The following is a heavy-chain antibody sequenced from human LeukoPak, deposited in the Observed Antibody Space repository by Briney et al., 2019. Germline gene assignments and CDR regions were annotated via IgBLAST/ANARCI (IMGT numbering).Heavy chain of an antibody. CDR3: ARTHYGSGSPVPFDY. D-gene: IGHD3-10*01. CDR2: IYCSGST. CDR1: GGSISSGDYY. V-gene: IGHV4-30-4*08. J-gene: IGHJ4*02. Sequence: SQTLSLTCTVSGGSISSGDYYWSWIRQPPGKGLEWIGYIYCSGSTYYNPSLKSRVTISVDTSKNQFSLKLSSVTAADTAVYYCARTHYGSGSPVPFDYWGQGTLVTVSS.